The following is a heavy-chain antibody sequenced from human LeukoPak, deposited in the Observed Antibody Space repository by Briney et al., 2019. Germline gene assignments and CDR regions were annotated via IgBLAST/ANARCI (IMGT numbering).Heavy chain of an antibody. Sequence: QAGGTLRLSCAASGFTFSNHGMNWVRQAPGKGLEWLSGVSPPGGGTYYADSVKGRFTISRDDSKNTLYLQMNSLRAEDTAVYYCAKDRSVLRFLEWLGYYFDYWGQGTLVTVSS. V-gene: IGHV3-23*01. CDR1: GFTFSNHG. CDR3: AKDRSVLRFLEWLGYYFDY. CDR2: VSPPGGGT. J-gene: IGHJ4*02. D-gene: IGHD3-3*01.